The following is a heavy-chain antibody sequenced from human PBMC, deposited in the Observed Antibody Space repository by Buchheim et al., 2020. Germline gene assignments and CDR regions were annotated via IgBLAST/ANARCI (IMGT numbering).Heavy chain of an antibody. CDR1: GGSISSSSYY. V-gene: IGHV4-39*07. CDR2: IYYSGST. D-gene: IGHD3-10*01. J-gene: IGHJ4*02. Sequence: QLQLQESGPGLVKPSETLSLTCTVSGGSISSSSYYWGWIRQPPGKGLEWIGSIYYSGSTYYNPSLKSRVTISVDTSKNQFSLKRSSVTAADTAVYYCAGVKGGNTYYYGSGSYFFDYWGQGTL. CDR3: AGVKGGNTYYYGSGSYFFDY.